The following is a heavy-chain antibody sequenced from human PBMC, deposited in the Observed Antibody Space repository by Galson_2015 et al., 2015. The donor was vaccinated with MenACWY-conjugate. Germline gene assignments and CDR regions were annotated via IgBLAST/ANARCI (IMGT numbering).Heavy chain of an antibody. J-gene: IGHJ4*02. D-gene: IGHD7-27*01. V-gene: IGHV4-59*08. CDR2: IRDTGSL. CDR1: GASISSHH. Sequence: SETLSLTCTVSGASISSHHWSWFRQPPGKGLEWIAYIRDTGSLKDNPSLKSRVTMSADKFNNQFSLRLISVTAADTAVYYCARIPTWGSSVGYFDYWGQGILVAVSS. CDR3: ARIPTWGSSVGYFDY.